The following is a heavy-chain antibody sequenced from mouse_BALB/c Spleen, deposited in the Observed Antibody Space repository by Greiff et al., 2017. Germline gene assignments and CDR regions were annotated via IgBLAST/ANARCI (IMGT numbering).Heavy chain of an antibody. D-gene: IGHD2-10*02. CDR3: ASLYGNYEGAMDY. CDR1: GFSLTSYG. J-gene: IGHJ4*01. CDR2: IWAGGST. V-gene: IGHV2-9*02. Sequence: QVQLQQSGPGLVAPSQSLSITCTVSGFSLTSYGVHWVRQPPGKGLEWLGVIWAGGSTNYNSALMSRLSISKDNSKSQVFLKMNSLQTDDTAMYYCASLYGNYEGAMDYWGQGTSVTVSS.